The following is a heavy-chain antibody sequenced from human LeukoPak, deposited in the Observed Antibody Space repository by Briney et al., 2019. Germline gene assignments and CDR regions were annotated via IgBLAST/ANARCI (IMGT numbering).Heavy chain of an antibody. CDR3: TRDRQYYDSSGYPLDAFDI. CDR1: GFTFGDYG. Sequence: GGSLRLPCTTSGFTFGDYGMSWFRQAPGKGLEWVSFIRSKTYSGATDYAASVKGRFVISRDDSKSIAYLQMNSLKTEDTAVYYCTRDRQYYDSSGYPLDAFDIWGQGTMVTVSS. CDR2: IRSKTYSGAT. V-gene: IGHV3-49*03. J-gene: IGHJ3*02. D-gene: IGHD3-22*01.